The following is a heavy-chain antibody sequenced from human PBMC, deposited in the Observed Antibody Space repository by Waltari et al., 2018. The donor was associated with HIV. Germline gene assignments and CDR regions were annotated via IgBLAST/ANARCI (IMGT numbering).Heavy chain of an antibody. CDR1: GFTFCNSG. J-gene: IGHJ6*02. D-gene: IGHD6-13*01. V-gene: IGHV3-23*01. Sequence: EVQVLESGGALVQPGGSLRLSCAGPGFTFCNSGMIWVRQAPGKGLEWVSTISGSGGSTYYADSVKGRFTVSRDNSKNTLYLQMNSLRAEDTAVYFCVKEHQYSHSWYSYYGMDVWGQGTTVTVSS. CDR3: VKEHQYSHSWYSYYGMDV. CDR2: ISGSGGST.